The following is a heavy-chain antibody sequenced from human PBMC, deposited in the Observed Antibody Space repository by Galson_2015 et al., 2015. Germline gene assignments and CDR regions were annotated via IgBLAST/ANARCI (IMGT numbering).Heavy chain of an antibody. Sequence: QSGAEVKKPGESLKISCKGSGYSFTSYWIGWVRQMPGKGLEWMGIIYPGDSDTRYSPSFQGQVTISADKSISTAYLQWSSLKASDTAMYYCARHRQQLGHYYGMDVWGQGTTVTVSS. J-gene: IGHJ6*02. CDR2: IYPGDSDT. V-gene: IGHV5-51*01. CDR3: ARHRQQLGHYYGMDV. D-gene: IGHD6-13*01. CDR1: GYSFTSYW.